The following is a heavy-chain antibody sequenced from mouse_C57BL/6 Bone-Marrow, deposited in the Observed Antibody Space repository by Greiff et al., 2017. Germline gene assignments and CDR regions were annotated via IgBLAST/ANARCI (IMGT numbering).Heavy chain of an antibody. V-gene: IGHV1-69*01. CDR1: GYTFTSYW. D-gene: IGHD2-4*01. J-gene: IGHJ3*01. Sequence: QVQLQQPGAELVMPGASVKLSCKASGYTFTSYWMHWVKQRPGHGLEWIGELVPSASYTNYNQKFKGKSTFTVDKSTSTAYMQLSSLTAEDSAVYYWARDYYDYDGWFAYWGQGTMVTVSA. CDR2: LVPSASYT. CDR3: ARDYYDYDGWFAY.